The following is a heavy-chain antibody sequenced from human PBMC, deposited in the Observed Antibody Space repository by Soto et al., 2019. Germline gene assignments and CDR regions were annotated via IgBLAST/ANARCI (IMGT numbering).Heavy chain of an antibody. CDR3: ARSSWPNNWFDP. Sequence: SETLSLTCTVSGGSISSGGYYWSWIRQHPGKGLEWIGYIYYSGSTYYNPSLKSRVTISVDTSKNQFSLKLSSVTAADTAVYYCARSSWPNNWFDPWGQGTLVTVSS. V-gene: IGHV4-31*03. CDR1: GGSISSGGYY. CDR2: IYYSGST. D-gene: IGHD2-15*01. J-gene: IGHJ5*02.